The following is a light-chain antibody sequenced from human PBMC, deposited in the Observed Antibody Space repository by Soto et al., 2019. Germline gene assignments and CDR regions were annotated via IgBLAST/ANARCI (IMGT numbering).Light chain of an antibody. CDR3: CSFTGTTXGV. CDR1: SSDVGRYNR. J-gene: IGLJ2*01. Sequence: QSALTQPPSASGSPGQSVTISCTGTSSDVGRYNRVSWYQHYPGKAPKLMIYEVNKRPSEVPDRFSGSKSGNTASLTVSGLQAEDEADYYCCSFTGTTXGVXGGGTKLTXL. V-gene: IGLV2-8*01. CDR2: EVN.